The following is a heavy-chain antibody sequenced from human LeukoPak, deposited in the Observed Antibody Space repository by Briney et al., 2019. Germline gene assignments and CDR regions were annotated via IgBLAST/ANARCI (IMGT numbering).Heavy chain of an antibody. J-gene: IGHJ6*02. CDR2: IYYSGST. D-gene: IGHD3-10*01. Sequence: SETLSLTCAVYGGSFSSYYWGWIRQPPGKGLEWIGSIYYSGSTYYNPSPKSRVTISVDTSKNQFSLKLSSVTAADTAVYYCVRGTPGGWSYSHYYYGMDVWGQGTTVTVS. V-gene: IGHV4-39*01. CDR1: GGSFSSYY. CDR3: VRGTPGGWSYSHYYYGMDV.